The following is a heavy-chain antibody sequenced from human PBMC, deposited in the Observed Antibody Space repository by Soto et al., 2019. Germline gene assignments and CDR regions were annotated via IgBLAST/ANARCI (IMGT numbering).Heavy chain of an antibody. D-gene: IGHD2-2*01. J-gene: IGHJ3*02. Sequence: GGSLRLSCAASGFTFSSYGMHWVRQAPGKGLEWVAVISYDGSNKYYADSVKGRFTISRDNSKNTLYLQMNSLRAEDTAVYYCANGGDIVLVPAAIDAFDIWGQGTMVTVSS. CDR1: GFTFSSYG. V-gene: IGHV3-30*18. CDR3: ANGGDIVLVPAAIDAFDI. CDR2: ISYDGSNK.